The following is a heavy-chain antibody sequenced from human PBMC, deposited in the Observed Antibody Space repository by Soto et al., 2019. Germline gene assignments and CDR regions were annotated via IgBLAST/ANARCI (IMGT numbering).Heavy chain of an antibody. D-gene: IGHD5-12*01. Sequence: SGGSLGLSCAASGFTFGSYAMSWVRQAPGKGLEWVSAISGSGGSTYYADSVKGRFTISRDNSKNTLYLQMNSLRAEDTAVYYCAKVGGYDYREQYYFDYWGQGTLVTVSS. J-gene: IGHJ4*02. V-gene: IGHV3-23*01. CDR3: AKVGGYDYREQYYFDY. CDR1: GFTFGSYA. CDR2: ISGSGGST.